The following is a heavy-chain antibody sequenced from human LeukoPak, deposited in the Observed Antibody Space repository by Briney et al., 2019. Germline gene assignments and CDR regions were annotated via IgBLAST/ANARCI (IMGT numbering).Heavy chain of an antibody. J-gene: IGHJ4*02. V-gene: IGHV1-69*13. CDR2: IIPIFGTA. D-gene: IGHD3-22*01. CDR3: ARAEGYYYDSSGFDY. CDR1: GYTFTSYA. Sequence: SVTVSCKASGYTFTSYAISWVRQAPGQGLEWMGGIIPIFGTANYAQKFQGRVTITADESTSTAYMELSSLRSEDTAVYYCARAEGYYYDSSGFDYWGQGTLVTVSS.